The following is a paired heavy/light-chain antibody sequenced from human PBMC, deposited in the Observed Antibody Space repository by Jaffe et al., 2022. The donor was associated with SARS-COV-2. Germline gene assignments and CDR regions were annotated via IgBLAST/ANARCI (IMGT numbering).Heavy chain of an antibody. D-gene: IGHD3-22*01. CDR3: ARAETPTYDSSGYGMDV. Sequence: EVQLVESGGGLVQPGGSLRLSCAASGFTFSSYSMNWVRQAPGKGLEWVSYISSTSTTIYYADSVKGRFTLSRDNAKNSLYLQMNSLRDEDTAVYYCARAETPTYDSSGYGMDVWGQGTTVTVSS. J-gene: IGHJ6*01. CDR2: ISSTSTTI. CDR1: GFTFSSYS. V-gene: IGHV3-48*02.
Light chain of an antibody. CDR1: QSISSY. Sequence: DIQMTQSPSSLSASVGDRVTVTCRASQSISSYLNWYQQKPGKAPNLLIYAASSLQSGVPSRFSGSGSGTDFTLTISSLQPEDYATYYCQQSHSTPLTFGGGTKVEIK. CDR3: QQSHSTPLT. V-gene: IGKV1-39*01. CDR2: AAS. J-gene: IGKJ4*01.